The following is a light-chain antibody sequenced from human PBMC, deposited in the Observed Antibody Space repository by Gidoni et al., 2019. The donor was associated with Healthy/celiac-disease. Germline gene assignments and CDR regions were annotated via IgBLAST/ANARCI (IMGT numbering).Light chain of an antibody. V-gene: IGKV1-39*01. CDR1: QSISSY. CDR2: AAS. J-gene: IGKJ2*01. CDR3: QQSYSTPYT. Sequence: DIQMTQSPSSLSASVGDRVTITCRASQSISSYLNWYQQKPGKAPKLLIYAASSLQSGVPSRFSGSGSGTDSTLTISSLQPEDFATYYCQQSYSTPYTFGQXTKLEIK.